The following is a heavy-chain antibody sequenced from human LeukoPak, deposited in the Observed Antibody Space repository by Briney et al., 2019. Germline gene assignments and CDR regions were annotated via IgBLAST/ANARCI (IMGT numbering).Heavy chain of an antibody. CDR2: ISSRSGST. D-gene: IGHD4/OR15-4a*01. V-gene: IGHV3-23*01. CDR3: EIHGCSIPY. Sequence: GGSLRLSCAASGLTFSIYAMTWVPQAPGNGQEWVSGISSRSGSTYYADSVKGRFTISRDNSKNTLYRQMSSLRAEDTAIYYCEIHGCSIPYWGQGTLVTVSS. J-gene: IGHJ4*02. CDR1: GLTFSIYA.